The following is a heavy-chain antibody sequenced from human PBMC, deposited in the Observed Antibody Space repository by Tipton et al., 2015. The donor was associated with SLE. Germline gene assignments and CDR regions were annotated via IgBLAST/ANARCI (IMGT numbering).Heavy chain of an antibody. Sequence: QSGPEVKKPGSSVKVSCKASGGTFSTYAISWVRQAPGQGLEWMEGIIPIFGTANYAQKFQGRVTITADESTSTAYMELNSLRSEDTAVYYCATDPEPYSSSYYFDSWGQGTLVTVSS. V-gene: IGHV1-69*01. J-gene: IGHJ4*02. CDR3: ATDPEPYSSSYYFDS. CDR2: IIPIFGTA. CDR1: GGTFSTYA. D-gene: IGHD3-22*01.